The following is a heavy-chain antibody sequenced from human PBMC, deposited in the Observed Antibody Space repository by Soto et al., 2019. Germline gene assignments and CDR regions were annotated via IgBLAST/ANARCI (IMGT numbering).Heavy chain of an antibody. D-gene: IGHD5-18*01. J-gene: IGHJ4*02. V-gene: IGHV3-53*01. CDR2: IYSGGST. CDR1: GFTVSSKY. Sequence: EVQLVESGGGLIQPGGSLRLSCAASGFTVSSKYMSWVRQAPGTGLEWVSVIYSGGSTYYADSVKGRFTISRDNSKNTLYLQMNSLRAEDTAVYYCASGRVYSYEFDYWGQGTLVTVSS. CDR3: ASGRVYSYEFDY.